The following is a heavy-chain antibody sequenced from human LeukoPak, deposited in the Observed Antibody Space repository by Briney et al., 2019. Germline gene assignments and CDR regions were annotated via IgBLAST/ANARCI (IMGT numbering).Heavy chain of an antibody. J-gene: IGHJ6*03. V-gene: IGHV4-59*01. CDR1: GGSISSYY. CDR3: AIDYGGNSYYYYYMDV. Sequence: PSETLSLTCTVSGGSISSYYWSWIRQPPGKGLEWIGYIYYSGSTNYNPSLKSRVTISVDTSKNQFSLKLSSVTAADTAVYSCAIDYGGNSYYYYYMDVWGKGTTVTVSS. CDR2: IYYSGST. D-gene: IGHD4-23*01.